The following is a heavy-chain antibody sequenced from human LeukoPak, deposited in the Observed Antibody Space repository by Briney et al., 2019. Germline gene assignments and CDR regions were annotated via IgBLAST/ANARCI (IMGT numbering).Heavy chain of an antibody. CDR1: GGSISSYY. CDR2: IYTSGST. V-gene: IGHV4-4*09. CDR3: ARHGEMATIYFYY. D-gene: IGHD5-24*01. J-gene: IGHJ4*02. Sequence: SEPLSLTCTVSGGSISSYYWSWLRQPQGKALEWIGYIYTSGSTNYNPSLKSRVTISVDTSKNQFSLKLSSVTAADTAVYYCARHGEMATIYFYYWGQGTLVTVSS.